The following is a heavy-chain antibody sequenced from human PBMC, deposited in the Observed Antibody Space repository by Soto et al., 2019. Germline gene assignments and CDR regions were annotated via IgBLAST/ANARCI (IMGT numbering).Heavy chain of an antibody. J-gene: IGHJ6*02. Sequence: SETLSLTCNVSGGSISGYYWSWIRQSPGKGLEYIGYIYYRGSTNYNSSLKSRVTMSVDTSRNQFSLKMNSVTAADTAVYYCARQQLLPFYYALDVWGQGTTVSVS. V-gene: IGHV4-59*01. CDR1: GGSISGYY. CDR3: ARQQLLPFYYALDV. CDR2: IYYRGST. D-gene: IGHD1-26*01.